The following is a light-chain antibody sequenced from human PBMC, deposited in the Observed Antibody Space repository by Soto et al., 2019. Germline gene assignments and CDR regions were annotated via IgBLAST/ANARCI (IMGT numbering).Light chain of an antibody. J-gene: IGKJ5*01. V-gene: IGKV1-5*01. Sequence: DSQKPPSPDTQSASVGIRVTITCLASQIISSWLAWYQQKPGKAPKLIIYDASSLESGVPSRFSGSGSGTEFTLTISSLQPDDFAPYYCQQYNSDSSITFGQGTRLETK. CDR1: QIISSW. CDR3: QQYNSDSSIT. CDR2: DAS.